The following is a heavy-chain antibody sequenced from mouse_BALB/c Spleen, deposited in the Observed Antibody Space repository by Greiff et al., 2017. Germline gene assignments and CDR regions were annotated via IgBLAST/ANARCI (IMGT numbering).Heavy chain of an antibody. Sequence: EVQLVESGGGLVKPGGSLKLSCAASGFTFSDYYMYWVRQTPEKRLEWVATISDGGSYTYYPDSVKGRFTISRDNAKNNLYLQMSSLKSEDTAMYYCARYYGYYFDYWGQGTTLTVSS. CDR3: ARYYGYYFDY. CDR1: GFTFSDYY. V-gene: IGHV5-4*02. D-gene: IGHD1-2*01. CDR2: ISDGGSYT. J-gene: IGHJ2*01.